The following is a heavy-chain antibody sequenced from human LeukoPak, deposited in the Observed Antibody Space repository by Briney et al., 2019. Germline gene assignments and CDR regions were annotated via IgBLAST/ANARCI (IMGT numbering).Heavy chain of an antibody. CDR2: ISGSGGST. D-gene: IGHD3-10*01. V-gene: IGHV3-23*01. CDR1: GFIFSSYA. J-gene: IGHJ4*02. CDR3: ARRIWFGEGYYFDY. Sequence: QPGGSLRLSCAACGFIFSSYAMTWVRQAPGKGLEWVSGISGSGGSTYYADSVKGRFTISRDNSKNTLYLQMNSLKAEDTALYYCARRIWFGEGYYFDYWGQGTLVTVSS.